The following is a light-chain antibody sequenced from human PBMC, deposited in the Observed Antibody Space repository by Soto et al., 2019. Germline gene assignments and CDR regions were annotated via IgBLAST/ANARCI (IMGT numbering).Light chain of an antibody. Sequence: EILLTQSPGTLSLSPGERATLSCRASQSVTSNFLAWYRQKPGQAPRLLMYGSSSRATGIPERFRGSGSGTEFSLTISSLQSDDFGIYYCQQYKSYPWTFGQGTKVDIK. J-gene: IGKJ1*01. CDR2: GSS. CDR3: QQYKSYPWT. CDR1: QSVTSNF. V-gene: IGKV3-20*01.